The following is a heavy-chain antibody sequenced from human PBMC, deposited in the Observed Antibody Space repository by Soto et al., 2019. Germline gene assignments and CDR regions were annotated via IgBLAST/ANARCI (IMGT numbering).Heavy chain of an antibody. CDR1: GGSISSGGYS. Sequence: QLQLQESASGLVKPSQTLSLTCAVSGGSISSGGYSWSWIRQPPGKGLEWIGYIYHSGSTYYNPSLKRRVTISVDRSKNQFSLKLSSVTAADTAVYYCARGDYDILTGYQYYFDYWGQGTLVTVSS. J-gene: IGHJ4*02. CDR3: ARGDYDILTGYQYYFDY. D-gene: IGHD3-9*01. V-gene: IGHV4-30-2*01. CDR2: IYHSGST.